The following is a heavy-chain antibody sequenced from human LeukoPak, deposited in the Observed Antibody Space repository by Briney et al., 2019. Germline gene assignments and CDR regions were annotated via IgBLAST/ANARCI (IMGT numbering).Heavy chain of an antibody. CDR3: ATHGYSELRYFDWSTNE. Sequence: GGSLRLSCVASGFSFSTSGMHWVRQAPGKGLEYVAAISYNGGGTYGTYYANSVKGRFTVSRDNSKNTLYLQMGSLRVEDTAVYYCATHGYSELRYFDWSTNEWGQGTLVTVSS. J-gene: IGHJ4*02. V-gene: IGHV3-64*01. CDR1: GFSFSTSG. CDR2: ISYNGGGTYGT. D-gene: IGHD3-9*01.